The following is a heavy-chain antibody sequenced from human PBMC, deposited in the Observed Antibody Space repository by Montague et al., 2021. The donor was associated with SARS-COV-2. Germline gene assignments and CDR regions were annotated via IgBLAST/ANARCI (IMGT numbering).Heavy chain of an antibody. J-gene: IGHJ6*02. D-gene: IGHD6-13*01. Sequence: SLRLSCAASGFTVSSNYMSWVRQAPGKGLEWVSVIYSGGSTYYADSVKGRFTISRRNSKNTLYLQMNSLRAEDTAVYYCARGLRIAAAGTGSGYYYGMDVWGQGTTVTVS. CDR3: ARGLRIAAAGTGSGYYYGMDV. V-gene: IGHV3-53*04. CDR1: GFTVSSNY. CDR2: IYSGGST.